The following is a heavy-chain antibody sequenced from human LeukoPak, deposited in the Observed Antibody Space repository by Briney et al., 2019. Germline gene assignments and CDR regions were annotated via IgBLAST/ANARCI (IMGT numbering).Heavy chain of an antibody. J-gene: IGHJ5*02. CDR1: GFTFRSYA. D-gene: IGHD3-3*01. Sequence: GGSLRLSCAGSGFTFRSYAMSWVRQSPVKGLEWVSAISDSGDGTYYADSVKARFTISRDNSKNTVYLEMSSLRAEGTAVYYCVREVSAWAKNWFDPWGQGTLVTVSS. CDR3: VREVSAWAKNWFDP. V-gene: IGHV3-23*01. CDR2: ISDSGDGT.